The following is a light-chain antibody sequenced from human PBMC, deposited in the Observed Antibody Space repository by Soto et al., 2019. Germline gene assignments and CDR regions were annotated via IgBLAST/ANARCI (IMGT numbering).Light chain of an antibody. J-gene: IGLJ2*01. V-gene: IGLV2-8*01. CDR2: EVS. CDR1: SSDVGGYNY. Sequence: QSALTQPPSASGSPGQSVTISCTGTSSDVGGYNYVSWYQQHPGKAPKLMISEVSKRPSGVPDRFSGSKYGNTASLTVSGLQAEDEAAYYCSSFAGNNNLVFGGGTKLTVL. CDR3: SSFAGNNNLV.